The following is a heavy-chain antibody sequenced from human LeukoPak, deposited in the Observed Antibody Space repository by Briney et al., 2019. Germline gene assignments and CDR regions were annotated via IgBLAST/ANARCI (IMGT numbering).Heavy chain of an antibody. D-gene: IGHD3-3*01. J-gene: IGHJ4*02. CDR2: ISGSGGTT. CDR3: AKDLENRLENFDY. Sequence: GSLRLSCAASGFTFSSYAMTWVRQAPGKGLEWVTAISGSGGTTYYADSVKGRFTISRDNSKNTLYLQMSSLRAEDTAVYYCAKDLENRLENFDYWGQGTLVTVSS. CDR1: GFTFSSYA. V-gene: IGHV3-23*01.